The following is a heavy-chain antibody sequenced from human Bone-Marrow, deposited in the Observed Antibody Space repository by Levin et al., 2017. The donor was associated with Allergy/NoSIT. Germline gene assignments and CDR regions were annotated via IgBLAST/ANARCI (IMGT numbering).Heavy chain of an antibody. CDR3: ARDLRAYGDYAYY. J-gene: IGHJ4*02. CDR1: GFTFSSYG. CDR2: IWYDGSNK. D-gene: IGHD4-17*01. Sequence: GESLKISCAASGFTFSSYGMHWVRQAPGKGLEWVAVIWYDGSNKYYADSVKGRFTISRDNSKNTLYLQMNSLRAEDTAVYYCARDLRAYGDYAYYWGQGTLVTVSS. V-gene: IGHV3-33*01.